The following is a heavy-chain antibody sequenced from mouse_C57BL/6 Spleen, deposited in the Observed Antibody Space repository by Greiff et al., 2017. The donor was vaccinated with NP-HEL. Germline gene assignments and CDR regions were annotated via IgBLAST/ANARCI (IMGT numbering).Heavy chain of an antibody. CDR1: GFTFSDYG. Sequence: EVQRVESGGGLVKPGGSLKLSCAASGFTFSDYGMHWVRQAPEKGLEWVAYISSGSSTIYYADTVKGRFTISRDNAKNTLFLQMTSLRSEDTAMYYCARGQDGNYGAWFAYWGQGTLVTVSA. CDR2: ISSGSSTI. J-gene: IGHJ3*01. D-gene: IGHD2-1*01. CDR3: ARGQDGNYGAWFAY. V-gene: IGHV5-17*01.